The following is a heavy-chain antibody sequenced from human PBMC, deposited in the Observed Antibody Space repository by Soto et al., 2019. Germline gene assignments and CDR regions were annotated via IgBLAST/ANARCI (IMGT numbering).Heavy chain of an antibody. V-gene: IGHV3-23*01. CDR3: ARDPGASSDWHGGLY. CDR2: ISGSGGST. D-gene: IGHD6-19*01. Sequence: EVQLLESGGGLVQPGGSLRLSCAASGFTFSSYAMSWVRQAPGKGLEWVSAISGSGGSTYYADSVKGRFTISRDNSKNTLYLQMNSVRAEDTAVYYCARDPGASSDWHGGLYWGQGTLVTVSS. J-gene: IGHJ4*02. CDR1: GFTFSSYA.